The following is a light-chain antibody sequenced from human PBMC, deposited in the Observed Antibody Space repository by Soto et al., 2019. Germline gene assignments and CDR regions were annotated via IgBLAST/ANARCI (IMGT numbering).Light chain of an antibody. V-gene: IGLV2-14*01. J-gene: IGLJ2*01. Sequence: QSALTQPASVSGSPGQSITISCTGTSSDVGGYKSVSWYQQHPGKVPKLMIYEVSNRPSGVSTRFSGSKSVNTASLTISGLQAEDEADYYCSSYTSSTTVVFGGGTQLTVL. CDR3: SSYTSSTTVV. CDR2: EVS. CDR1: SSDVGGYKS.